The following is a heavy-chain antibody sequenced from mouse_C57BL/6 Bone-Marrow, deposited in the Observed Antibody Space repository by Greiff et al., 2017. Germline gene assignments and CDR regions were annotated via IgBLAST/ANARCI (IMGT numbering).Heavy chain of an antibody. J-gene: IGHJ4*01. CDR3: AREGSNYKTIYYYAMDY. D-gene: IGHD2-5*01. V-gene: IGHV1-55*01. Sequence: VKLQQPGAELVKPGASVKMSCKASGYTFTSYWITWVKQRPGQGLEWIGDIYPGSGSTNYNEKFKSKATLTVDTSSSTAYMQLSSLTSEDSAVYYGAREGSNYKTIYYYAMDYWGQGTSVTVSS. CDR2: IYPGSGST. CDR1: GYTFTSYW.